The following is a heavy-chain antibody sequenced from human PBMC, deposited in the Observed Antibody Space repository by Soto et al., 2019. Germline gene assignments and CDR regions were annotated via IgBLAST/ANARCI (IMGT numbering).Heavy chain of an antibody. CDR3: ARHHGSPGSYFGMDV. CDR2: IYPGDSDT. Sequence: PGESLKISCKGSGYSFTSYWINWVRQMPGKGLEWMGIIYPGDSDTRYSPSFQGQVTISADKSIRTAYLQWRSLKASDTAMYYCARHHGSPGSYFGMDVWGQGTTVTVSS. CDR1: GYSFTSYW. D-gene: IGHD6-13*01. V-gene: IGHV5-51*01. J-gene: IGHJ6*02.